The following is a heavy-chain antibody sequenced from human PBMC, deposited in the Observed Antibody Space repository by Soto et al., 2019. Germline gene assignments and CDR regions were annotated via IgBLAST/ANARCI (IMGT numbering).Heavy chain of an antibody. CDR2: IAASGHNT. Sequence: EVQVLESGGGLIQPGGSLRLSCAFSGLTFSRYAASWVRQAPGKGLEWVSGIAASGHNTYYADSVEGRFTISRDNSNNTLFLQMNNLRAEDTAVYYCAKAVGEYFYFFNIWGQGILVTVSS. V-gene: IGHV3-23*01. CDR1: GLTFSRYA. D-gene: IGHD3-10*01. CDR3: AKAVGEYFYFFNI. J-gene: IGHJ4*02.